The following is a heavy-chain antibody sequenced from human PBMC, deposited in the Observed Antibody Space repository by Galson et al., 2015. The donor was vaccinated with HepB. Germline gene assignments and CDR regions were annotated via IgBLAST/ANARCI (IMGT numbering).Heavy chain of an antibody. Sequence: TLSLTCTVSGGSISSGGYYWSWIRQHPGKGLEWIGYIYYSGSTYYNPSLKSRVTISVDTSKNQFSLKLSSVTAADTAVYYCARGYDFWSGYYDAFDIWGQGTMVTVSS. CDR3: ARGYDFWSGYYDAFDI. CDR2: IYYSGST. CDR1: GGSISSGGYY. V-gene: IGHV4-31*03. J-gene: IGHJ3*02. D-gene: IGHD3-3*01.